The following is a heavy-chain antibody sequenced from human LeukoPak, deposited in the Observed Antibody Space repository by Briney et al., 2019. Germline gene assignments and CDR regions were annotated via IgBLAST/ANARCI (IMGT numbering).Heavy chain of an antibody. CDR1: GGSIISAGYY. J-gene: IGHJ4*02. D-gene: IGHD3-22*01. V-gene: IGHV4-31*03. Sequence: KSSQTLSLTCTVSGGSIISAGYYWSWIRQHPGRGLEWIGYIYYGGSTYYNPSLKSRLSISVDTSKNQFSLKLSSVTAADTAIYYCARVPYYYDSADLDQLDNWGQGIQVTVSS. CDR2: IYYGGST. CDR3: ARVPYYYDSADLDQLDN.